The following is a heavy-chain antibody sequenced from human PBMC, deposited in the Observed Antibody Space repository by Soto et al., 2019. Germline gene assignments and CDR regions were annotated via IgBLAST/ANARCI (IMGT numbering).Heavy chain of an antibody. CDR1: GFTFSSYS. Sequence: EVQLVESGGGLVQPGGSLRLSCAASGFTFSSYSMNWVRQAPGKGLEWVSYISSSSSTIYYADSVKGRFTISRDNAKKSQYLQMISLRAEDTAVYYCAREEGPLNWFDPWGQGTLVTVSS. J-gene: IGHJ5*02. CDR3: AREEGPLNWFDP. CDR2: ISSSSSTI. V-gene: IGHV3-48*01.